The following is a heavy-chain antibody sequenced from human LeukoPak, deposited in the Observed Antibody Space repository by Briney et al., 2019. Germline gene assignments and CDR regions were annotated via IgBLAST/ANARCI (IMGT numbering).Heavy chain of an antibody. Sequence: ASVKVSCKASGYTFTSYGISWVRQAPGQGFEWMGWMNPNDGTTGYAQSFQGRVTMTRDTSTSTAYMELRSLTPEDTATYYCVRDGEGVAISVNFWFDPWGQGTLVTVSS. CDR1: GYTFTSYG. V-gene: IGHV1-8*02. CDR2: MNPNDGTT. CDR3: VRDGEGVAISVNFWFDP. D-gene: IGHD3-10*01. J-gene: IGHJ5*02.